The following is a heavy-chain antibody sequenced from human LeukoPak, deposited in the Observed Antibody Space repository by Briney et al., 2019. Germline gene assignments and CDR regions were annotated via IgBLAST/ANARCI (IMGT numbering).Heavy chain of an antibody. CDR1: GGSITNYY. CDR3: ANELRDYPGQDY. CDR2: IYSSGST. D-gene: IGHD4-17*01. J-gene: IGHJ4*02. V-gene: IGHV4-4*07. Sequence: SETLSLTCTVSGGSITNYYWSWIRQPAGKGLEWIGRIYSSGSTNFNPSLKSRVTISLDKSKNQFSLKLSSVTAADTAVYYCANELRDYPGQDYWGQGTLVTVSS.